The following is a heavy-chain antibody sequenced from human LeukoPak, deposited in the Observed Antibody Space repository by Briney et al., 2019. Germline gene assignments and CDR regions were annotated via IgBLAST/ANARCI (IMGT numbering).Heavy chain of an antibody. V-gene: IGHV4-4*07. CDR1: GGSISSYY. CDR2: IYTSGST. D-gene: IGHD2-15*01. CDR3: ARGRSGGYYYYYYYMDV. J-gene: IGHJ6*03. Sequence: SETLSLTCTVSGGSISSYYWSWIRQPAGKGLEWIGRIYTSGSTNYNPSLKSRVTMSVDTSKNQFSLKLSSVTAADTAVYYCARGRSGGYYYYYYYMDVWGKGTTVTVSS.